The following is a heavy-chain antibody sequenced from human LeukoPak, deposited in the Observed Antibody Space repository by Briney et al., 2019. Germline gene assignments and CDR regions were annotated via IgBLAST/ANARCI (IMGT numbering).Heavy chain of an antibody. CDR1: GYSFSSYT. Sequence: ASVKVSCKASGYSFSSYTITWVRQAPGQGLEWMGSISAYNGYTNSAQKFQGRVTMTTDTSTSTAHMEMTSLKSDDTAVYYCARGNVAARRGAFDIWGQGTMVIVSS. J-gene: IGHJ3*02. V-gene: IGHV1-18*04. CDR2: ISAYNGYT. CDR3: ARGNVAARRGAFDI. D-gene: IGHD6-6*01.